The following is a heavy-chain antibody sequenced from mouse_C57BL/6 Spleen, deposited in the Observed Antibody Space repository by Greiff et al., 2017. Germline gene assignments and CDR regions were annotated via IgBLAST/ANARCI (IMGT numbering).Heavy chain of an antibody. J-gene: IGHJ2*01. Sequence: DVKLVESGGGLVKPGGSLKLSCAASGFTFSSYAMSWVRQTPEKRLEWVATISDGGSYTYYPDNVKGRFTISRDNAKNNLYLQMSHLKSEDTAMYYCARVYDYLDYWGQGTTLTVSS. D-gene: IGHD2-4*01. CDR1: GFTFSSYA. CDR2: ISDGGSYT. CDR3: ARVYDYLDY. V-gene: IGHV5-4*03.